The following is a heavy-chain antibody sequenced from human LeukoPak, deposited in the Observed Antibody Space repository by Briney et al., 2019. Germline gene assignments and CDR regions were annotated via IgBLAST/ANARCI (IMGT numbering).Heavy chain of an antibody. Sequence: PSETLSLTCAVYGGSFSGYYWSWIRQPPGKGLEWIGEINHSGSTNYNPSLKSRVTISVDTSKNQFSLKLSSVTAAETAVYYCARGGLGGYYDSSGIDYWGQGTLVTVSS. CDR1: GGSFSGYY. D-gene: IGHD3-22*01. J-gene: IGHJ4*02. V-gene: IGHV4-34*01. CDR3: ARGGLGGYYDSSGIDY. CDR2: INHSGST.